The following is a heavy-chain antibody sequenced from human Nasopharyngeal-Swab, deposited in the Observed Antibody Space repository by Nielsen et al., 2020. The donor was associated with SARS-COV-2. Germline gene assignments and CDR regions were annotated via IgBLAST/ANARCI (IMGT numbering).Heavy chain of an antibody. D-gene: IGHD3-22*01. V-gene: IGHV4-39*07. J-gene: IGHJ4*02. Sequence: ETLSLTCTVSGGSISSGGYYWSWIRQPPGKGLEWIGEINQSGSTNYNPSLKSRVTMSVDTSKNQFSLKLSSVTAADTAVYYCARRRGSYYYDSSAYRNPGPYSPIDYWGQGTLVTVSS. CDR2: INQSGST. CDR1: GGSISSGGYY. CDR3: ARRRGSYYYDSSAYRNPGPYSPIDY.